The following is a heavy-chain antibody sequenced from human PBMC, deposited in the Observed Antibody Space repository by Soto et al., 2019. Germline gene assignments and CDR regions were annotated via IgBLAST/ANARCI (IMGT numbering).Heavy chain of an antibody. CDR1: GLNFGSYG. V-gene: IGHV3-23*01. D-gene: IGHD2-8*01. Sequence: EVQLLESGGGLVQPGGSLRLSCSASGLNFGSYGMSWVRQAPGKGLEWVSGLTASGLNTYYTDSVKGRFTISRDNSRNTVYLQMSGLRVEDTAVFHCAKGLGNAKEVWGQGTTVTVSS. CDR2: LTASGLNT. CDR3: AKGLGNAKEV. J-gene: IGHJ6*02.